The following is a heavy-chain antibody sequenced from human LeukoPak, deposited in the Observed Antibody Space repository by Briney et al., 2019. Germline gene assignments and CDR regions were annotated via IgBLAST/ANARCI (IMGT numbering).Heavy chain of an antibody. CDR2: IYSGGST. V-gene: IGHV3-66*01. CDR3: ARDNSSIAVAADAD. CDR1: GFTVSSNY. Sequence: GGSLRLSCAASGFTVSSNYMSWVRQAPGKGLEWVSVIYSGGSTYYADSVKGRFTISRDNSKNTLYLQMNSLRAEDTAVYYCARDNSSIAVAADADWGQGTLATVSS. J-gene: IGHJ4*02. D-gene: IGHD6-19*01.